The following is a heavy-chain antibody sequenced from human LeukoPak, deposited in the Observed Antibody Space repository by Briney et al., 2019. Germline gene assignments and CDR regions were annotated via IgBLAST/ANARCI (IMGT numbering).Heavy chain of an antibody. V-gene: IGHV4-59*01. CDR2: IYYRGST. Sequence: SETLSLTCTVSGGSISSDYWSWIRQPPGKGLEWIGCIYYRGSTNYNPSLKSRVTISVDTSKNQFSLKLSSVTAADTAVYYCARLSGYSSGHYYSDYWGQGALVTVSS. J-gene: IGHJ4*02. CDR3: ARLSGYSSGHYYSDY. CDR1: GGSISSDY. D-gene: IGHD3-22*01.